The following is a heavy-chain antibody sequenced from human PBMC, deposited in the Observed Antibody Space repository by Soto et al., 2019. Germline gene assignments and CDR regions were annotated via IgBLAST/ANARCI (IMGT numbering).Heavy chain of an antibody. Sequence: HPGGSLRLSCAASGFTFSSYGMHWVRQAPGKGLEWVAVISYDGSNKYYADSVKGRFTISRDNSKNTLYLQMNSLRAEDTAVYYCAKVGLGAHYYYGMDVWGQGTTVTVS. CDR2: ISYDGSNK. CDR1: GFTFSSYG. D-gene: IGHD1-26*01. V-gene: IGHV3-30*18. CDR3: AKVGLGAHYYYGMDV. J-gene: IGHJ6*02.